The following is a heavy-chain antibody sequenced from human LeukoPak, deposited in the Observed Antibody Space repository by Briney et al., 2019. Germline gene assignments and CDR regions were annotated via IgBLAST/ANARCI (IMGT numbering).Heavy chain of an antibody. CDR2: MNPNSGNT. J-gene: IGHJ3*02. CDR1: GYTFTSYD. Sequence: ASVKVSCKASGYTFTSYDINWVRQATGQGREWMGWMNPNSGNTGYAQKFQGRVTMTRNTSMSTAYMELCSLRSEDTAVYYCARGDRVRTNSFDIWGQGTMVTLSS. V-gene: IGHV1-8*01. CDR3: ARGDRVRTNSFDI. D-gene: IGHD3-3*01.